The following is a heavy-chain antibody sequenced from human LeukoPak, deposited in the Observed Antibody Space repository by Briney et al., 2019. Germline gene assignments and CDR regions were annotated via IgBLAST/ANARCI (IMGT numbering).Heavy chain of an antibody. CDR2: ISSSSSYI. Sequence: GGSLRLSCAASGFTFSSYSMNWVRQAPGKGLEWVSSISSSSSYIYYADSVKCRFTISRDNAKNSLYLQMNSLRAEDTAVYYCARDGDIVVVPAANDYWGQGTLVTVSS. V-gene: IGHV3-21*01. D-gene: IGHD2-2*01. CDR3: ARDGDIVVVPAANDY. CDR1: GFTFSSYS. J-gene: IGHJ4*02.